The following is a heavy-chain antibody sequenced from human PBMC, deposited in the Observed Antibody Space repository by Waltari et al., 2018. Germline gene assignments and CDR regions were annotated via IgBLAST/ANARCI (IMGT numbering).Heavy chain of an antibody. Sequence: HYMDWVRQAPGKGLEWVGRIRNRGNSYTTEYAASGKGRFTISRDDSKNSLYLQMNSLETEDTAVYYCARRNSYSPFDYWGQGILVTVSS. J-gene: IGHJ4*02. D-gene: IGHD3-10*01. V-gene: IGHV3-72*01. CDR1: HY. CDR2: IRNRGNSYTT. CDR3: ARRNSYSPFDY.